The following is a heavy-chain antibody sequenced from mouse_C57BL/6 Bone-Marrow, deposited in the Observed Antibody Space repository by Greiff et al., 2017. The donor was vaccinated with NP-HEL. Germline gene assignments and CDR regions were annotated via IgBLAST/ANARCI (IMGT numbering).Heavy chain of an antibody. V-gene: IGHV1-55*01. CDR2: IYPGSGST. CDR1: GYTFTSYW. J-gene: IGHJ3*01. Sequence: QVQLQQPGAELVKPGASVKMSCKASGYTFTSYWITWVKQRPGQGLEWIGDIYPGSGSTNYNEKFKSKATLTVDTSSSTAYMQLSSLTSEDSAVYYCASRDYVNYPFAYWGQGTLVTVSA. D-gene: IGHD2-1*01. CDR3: ASRDYVNYPFAY.